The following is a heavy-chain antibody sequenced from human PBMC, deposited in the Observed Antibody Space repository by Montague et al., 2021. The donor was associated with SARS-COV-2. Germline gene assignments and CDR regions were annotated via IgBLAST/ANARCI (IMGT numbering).Heavy chain of an antibody. CDR2: INHSGGT. V-gene: IGHV4-34*01. CDR3: ARVRYYGSGTSLGMDV. D-gene: IGHD3-10*01. Sequence: ETLSLTCAVYGGSFSGYYWSWIRQPPGKGLEWIGEINHSGGTNYNPSLKSRVTISVDTSKNQFSLKLSSVTAADTAVYYCARVRYYGSGTSLGMDVWGQGTTVTVSS. CDR1: GGSFSGYY. J-gene: IGHJ6*02.